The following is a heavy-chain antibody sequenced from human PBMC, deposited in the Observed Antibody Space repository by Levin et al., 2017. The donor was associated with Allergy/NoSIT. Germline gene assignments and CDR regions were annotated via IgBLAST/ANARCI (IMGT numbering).Heavy chain of an antibody. D-gene: IGHD3-3*01. CDR1: GYTFTGYY. V-gene: IGHV1-2*06. CDR3: ARENDFWSGYYSEASFDY. CDR2: INPNSGGT. Sequence: ASVKVSCKASGYTFTGYYMHWVRQAPGQGLEWMGRINPNSGGTNYAQKFQGRVTMTRDTSISTAYMELSRLRSDDTAVYYCARENDFWSGYYSEASFDYWGQGTLVTVSS. J-gene: IGHJ4*02.